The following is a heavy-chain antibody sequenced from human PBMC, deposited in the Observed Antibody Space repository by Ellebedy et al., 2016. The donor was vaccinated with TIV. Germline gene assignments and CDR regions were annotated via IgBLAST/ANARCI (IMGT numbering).Heavy chain of an antibody. CDR2: ISVSSTTI. Sequence: GESLNISCAASRFTFSNYNINWVRQAPGKGLEWVSYISVSSTTIYYADSVKGRFTITRDNAKNSLYLQMNSLRDEDTAVYYCARGNWGSGWYYDLWGRGTLVTVSS. D-gene: IGHD7-27*01. CDR1: RFTFSNYN. J-gene: IGHJ2*01. CDR3: ARGNWGSGWYYDL. V-gene: IGHV3-48*02.